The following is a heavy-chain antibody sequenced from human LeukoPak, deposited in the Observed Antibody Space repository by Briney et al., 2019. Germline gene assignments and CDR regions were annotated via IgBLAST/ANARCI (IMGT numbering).Heavy chain of an antibody. D-gene: IGHD6-13*01. CDR3: ASVTGYSSSPGDY. CDR1: GYTFTSYD. V-gene: IGHV1-8*01. CDR2: MNPNSGNT. Sequence: ASVKVSCKAFGYTFTSYDINWVRQATGQGLEWMGWMNPNSGNTGHAQKFQGRVTMTRNTSISTAYMELSSLRSEDTAVYYCASVTGYSSSPGDYWGQGTLVTVSS. J-gene: IGHJ4*02.